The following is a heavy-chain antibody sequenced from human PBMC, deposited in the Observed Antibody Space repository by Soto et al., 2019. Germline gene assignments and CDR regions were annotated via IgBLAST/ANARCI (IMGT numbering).Heavy chain of an antibody. J-gene: IGHJ4*02. CDR3: ARHYSDRSGSYYYFDN. Sequence: PSETLSLTCTVSGGSITSYYWSWIRQPPGKGLEWIGYIYYSGNSNYNPSLKSRVTISIDTSKNQFSLNLSSVTAADTAVYYCARHYSDRSGSYYYFDNWGQGTLVTV. CDR1: GGSITSYY. D-gene: IGHD3-22*01. CDR2: IYYSGNS. V-gene: IGHV4-59*08.